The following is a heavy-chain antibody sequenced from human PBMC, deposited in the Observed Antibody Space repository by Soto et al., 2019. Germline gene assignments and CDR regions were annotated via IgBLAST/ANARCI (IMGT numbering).Heavy chain of an antibody. CDR3: AREGTTVTTGGYFQH. CDR1: GYTFTGYY. Sequence: ASVKGSCKAAGYTFTGYYMHWVRQAPGQGLEWMGWSNPNSGGTNYAQKFQGRVTMTRDTSISTAYMELSRLGSDDTAVYYCAREGTTVTTGGYFQHWGQGTLVTVSS. J-gene: IGHJ1*01. V-gene: IGHV1-2*02. CDR2: SNPNSGGT. D-gene: IGHD4-17*01.